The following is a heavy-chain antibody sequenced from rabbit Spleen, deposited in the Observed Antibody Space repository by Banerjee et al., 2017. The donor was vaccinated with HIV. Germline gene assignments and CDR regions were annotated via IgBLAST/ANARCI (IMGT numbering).Heavy chain of an antibody. CDR1: GFSFSSSYD. CDR2: INVVTGKA. Sequence: QEQLVESGGGLVKPGASLTLTCTASGFSFSSSYDMCWVRQAPGKGLEWIACINVVTGKAVYASWAKGRFTFSKTSSTTVTLQMTSLTVADTATYFCARDTGSSFSSYGMDLWARAPSSPS. D-gene: IGHD8-1*01. J-gene: IGHJ6*01. V-gene: IGHV1S45*01. CDR3: ARDTGSSFSSYGMDL.